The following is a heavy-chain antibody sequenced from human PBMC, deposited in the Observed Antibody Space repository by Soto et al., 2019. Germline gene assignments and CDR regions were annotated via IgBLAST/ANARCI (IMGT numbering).Heavy chain of an antibody. CDR3: ATGYSYFDY. CDR1: GGSISSVDYY. J-gene: IGHJ4*02. CDR2: IYYSGST. D-gene: IGHD2-15*01. V-gene: IGHV4-30-4*01. Sequence: NPSETLSLTCTVSGGSISSVDYYWSCIRQPPGKGLEWIGYIYYSGSTSYNPSLKSRVTISLDTSKNQFSLKLSSVTAADTAVYYCATGYSYFDYWGQGTLVTVSS.